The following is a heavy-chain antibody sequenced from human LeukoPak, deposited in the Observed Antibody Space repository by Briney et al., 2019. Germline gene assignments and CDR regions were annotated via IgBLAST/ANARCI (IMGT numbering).Heavy chain of an antibody. D-gene: IGHD3-10*01. J-gene: IGHJ4*02. Sequence: GGSLRLSCAASGFTFSSYAMSWVRQAPGKGLEWVSAISGSGGSTYYADSVKGRFTISRDNAKNSLYLQMNSLRAEDTAVYYCARDSADSGAYWGQGTLVTVSS. CDR2: ISGSGGST. CDR1: GFTFSSYA. V-gene: IGHV3-23*01. CDR3: ARDSADSGAY.